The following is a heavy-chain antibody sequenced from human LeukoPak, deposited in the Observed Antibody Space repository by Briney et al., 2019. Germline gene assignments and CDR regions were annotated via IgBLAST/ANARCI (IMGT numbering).Heavy chain of an antibody. J-gene: IGHJ4*02. V-gene: IGHV4-59*01. CDR1: GGSISSYY. D-gene: IGHD1-26*01. CDR3: ARGGSYLSCDY. CDR2: IYYSGST. Sequence: SETLSLTCTVSGGSISSYYWSWIRQPPGKGLEWIGCIYYSGSTNYNPSLKSRVTISVDTSKNQFSLKLSSVTAADTAVYYCARGGSYLSCDYWGQGTLVTVSS.